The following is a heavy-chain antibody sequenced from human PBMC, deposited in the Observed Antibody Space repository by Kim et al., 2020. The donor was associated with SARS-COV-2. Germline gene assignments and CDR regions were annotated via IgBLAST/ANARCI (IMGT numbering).Heavy chain of an antibody. CDR1: GYAFAFTSFP. J-gene: IGHJ4*02. V-gene: IGHV1-3*01. Sequence: ASVKVSCKASGYAFAFTSFPIHWVRQAPGQRLEWMGWINAGNGNTKYSQKFQGRVTISRDTSATSAYMELSSLTSEDTAVYYCARDSQLSGFDYWVQGSLV. CDR2: INAGNGNT. D-gene: IGHD5-18*01. CDR3: ARDSQLSGFDY.